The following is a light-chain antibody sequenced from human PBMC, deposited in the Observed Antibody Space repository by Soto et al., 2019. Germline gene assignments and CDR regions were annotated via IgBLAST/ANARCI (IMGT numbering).Light chain of an antibody. CDR1: QSVRNN. J-gene: IGKJ1*01. CDR3: QQYNNWPPWT. Sequence: EIVMTQSPATLSVSPGERATLSCRASQSVRNNLAWYQQKPGQAPRLLIYGASTRATGIPARFSGSGSGTEFTLTISSLYSEDFAVYYCQQYNNWPPWTLGQGTKVESK. CDR2: GAS. V-gene: IGKV3-15*01.